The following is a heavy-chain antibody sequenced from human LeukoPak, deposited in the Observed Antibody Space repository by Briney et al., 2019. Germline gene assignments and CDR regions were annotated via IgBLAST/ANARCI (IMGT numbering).Heavy chain of an antibody. Sequence: GGSLRLSCAASGLTFNTYPIHWVRRAPGKGLEWVSSISSDGSDKYYADSVKGRFTISRDNSRNTLYLQMQSLRPEDTAVYYCERESGGRGNYQNKGNDACQFWGQGTMVTVPS. J-gene: IGHJ3*01. CDR2: ISSDGSDK. D-gene: IGHD1-7*01. V-gene: IGHV3-30*04. CDR3: ERESGGRGNYQNKGNDACQF. CDR1: GLTFNTYP.